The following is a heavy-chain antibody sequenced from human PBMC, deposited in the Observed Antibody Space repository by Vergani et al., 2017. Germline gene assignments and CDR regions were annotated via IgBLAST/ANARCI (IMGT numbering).Heavy chain of an antibody. Sequence: EVQLVESGGGLVQPGGSLRLSCAASGFTVSSNYMSWVRQAPGKGLEWVSVIYSGGSTYYADSVKGRFTISRHNSKNTLYLQMNSLRAEDTAVYYCARDRVDIVATTTYYYYYYGMDVWGHGPRSPSP. J-gene: IGHJ6*02. CDR3: ARDRVDIVATTTYYYYYYGMDV. CDR1: GFTVSSNY. D-gene: IGHD5-12*01. V-gene: IGHV3-53*04. CDR2: IYSGGST.